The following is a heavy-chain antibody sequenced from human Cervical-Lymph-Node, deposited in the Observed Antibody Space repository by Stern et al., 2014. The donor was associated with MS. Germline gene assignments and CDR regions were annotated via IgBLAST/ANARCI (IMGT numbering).Heavy chain of an antibody. CDR2: IWYDGSNR. CDR3: ASAYSSSHYYFDY. J-gene: IGHJ4*02. Sequence: VQLVESGGGVVQPGRSLRISCAASGFSFSRYAMHWVRQAPGKGLEWVALIWYDGSNRYYADSVTGRFTISRDNFKNTLYLQMNSLRAEDTAVYYCASAYSSSHYYFDYWGQGTLVTVSS. V-gene: IGHV3-33*01. CDR1: GFSFSRYA. D-gene: IGHD6-13*01.